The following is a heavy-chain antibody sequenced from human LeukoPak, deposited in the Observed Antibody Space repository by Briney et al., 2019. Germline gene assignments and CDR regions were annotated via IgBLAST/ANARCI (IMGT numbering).Heavy chain of an antibody. CDR3: ARDHSGASSGYFFPSPFDAFDI. D-gene: IGHD3-22*01. CDR1: GYTFTGYY. CDR2: INPNSGGT. Sequence: GASVKVSCKASGYTFTGYYMHWVRQAPGQGLEWMGWINPNSGGTNYAQKFQGRVTMTRDTSISTAYMELSRLRSDDTAVYYCARDHSGASSGYFFPSPFDAFDIWGQGTMVTVSS. J-gene: IGHJ3*02. V-gene: IGHV1-2*02.